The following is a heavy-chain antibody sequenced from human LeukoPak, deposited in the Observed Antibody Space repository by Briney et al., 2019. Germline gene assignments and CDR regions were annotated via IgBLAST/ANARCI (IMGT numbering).Heavy chain of an antibody. CDR3: AREIIAAAVYDAFDI. CDR1: GFTFSSYS. CDR2: ISSRSNYI. D-gene: IGHD6-25*01. V-gene: IGHV3-21*01. Sequence: GGSLRLSCAASGFTFSSYSMNWVRQAPGKGLEWVSSISSRSNYIYYADSVKGRFTISRDNAKYSLDLQMNSLRAEDTAVYYCAREIIAAAVYDAFDIWGQGTMVTVSS. J-gene: IGHJ3*02.